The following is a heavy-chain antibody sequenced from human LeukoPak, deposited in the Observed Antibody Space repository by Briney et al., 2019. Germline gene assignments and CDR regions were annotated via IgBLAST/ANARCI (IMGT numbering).Heavy chain of an antibody. CDR3: ARPQLGSSAGYVDY. J-gene: IGHJ4*02. Sequence: PSETLSLTCAVYGGSFSGYYWSWIRQPPGKGLEWIGEINHSGSTNYNPSLKSRVTIPVDTSKNQFSLRLSSVTAADTAFYFCARPQLGSSAGYVDYWGQGILVTVSS. D-gene: IGHD3-9*01. V-gene: IGHV4-34*01. CDR1: GGSFSGYY. CDR2: INHSGST.